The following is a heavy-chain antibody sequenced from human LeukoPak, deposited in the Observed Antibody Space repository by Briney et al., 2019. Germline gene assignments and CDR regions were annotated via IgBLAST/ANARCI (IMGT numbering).Heavy chain of an antibody. CDR3: ASNSSGLGFDL. J-gene: IGHJ2*01. V-gene: IGHV3-13*01. CDR2: ICPAGPT. CDR1: GFTFTNYD. Sequence: GGSLRLSCAASGFTFTNYDMHSVRQATGKGLEWVSGICPAGPTYYPASVKGRFTISRENARNSLYLQMNSLRAGDTAVYYCASNSSGLGFDLWGRGTLVTVSS. D-gene: IGHD6-19*01.